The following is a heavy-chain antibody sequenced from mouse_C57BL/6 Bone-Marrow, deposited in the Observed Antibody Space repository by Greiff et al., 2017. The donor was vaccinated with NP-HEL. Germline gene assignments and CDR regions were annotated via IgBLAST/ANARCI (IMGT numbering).Heavy chain of an antibody. Sequence: VQGVESGPGLVAPSQSLSITCTVSGFSLTSYGVHWVRQPPGQGLEWLVVIWSDGSTTYNSALKSRLSISKDNSKSQVFLTRNSLQTDDTAMYYGARHDYYGYWYFDVWGTGTTVTVSS. J-gene: IGHJ1*03. CDR2: IWSDGST. CDR3: ARHDYYGYWYFDV. CDR1: GFSLTSYG. V-gene: IGHV2-6-1*01. D-gene: IGHD1-1*01.